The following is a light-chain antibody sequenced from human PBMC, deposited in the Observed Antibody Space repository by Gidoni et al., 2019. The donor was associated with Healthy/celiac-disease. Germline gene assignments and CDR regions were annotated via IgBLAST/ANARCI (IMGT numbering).Light chain of an antibody. CDR1: SLRSYY. V-gene: IGLV3-19*01. J-gene: IGLJ3*02. CDR2: GKN. Sequence: SSELTQDPAVSVALGQTVRITCQGDSLRSYYASWYQQKPGQAPVLVIYGKNNRPSGIPDRFSGSSSGNTASLTITGAQPEDEADYYCNSRDSSGNHHWVFGGGTKLTVL. CDR3: NSRDSSGNHHWV.